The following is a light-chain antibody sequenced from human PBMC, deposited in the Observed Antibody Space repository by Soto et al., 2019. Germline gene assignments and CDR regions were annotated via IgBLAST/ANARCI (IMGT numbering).Light chain of an antibody. V-gene: IGLV1-40*01. CDR1: SSNIGAGYY. J-gene: IGLJ1*01. CDR2: GNS. Sequence: QSVLTQPPSVSGAPGQRVTISCTGSSSNIGAGYYVHWYQQLPGTAPKLLIYGNSNRPSGVPDRFSGSKSGTSASLAITGLQAEDEADYYCQSYDSSRSGYVFGTGTKVTVL. CDR3: QSYDSSRSGYV.